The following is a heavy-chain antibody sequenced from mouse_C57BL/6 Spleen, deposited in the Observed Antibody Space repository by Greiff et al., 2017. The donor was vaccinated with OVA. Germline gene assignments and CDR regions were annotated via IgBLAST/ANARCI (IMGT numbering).Heavy chain of an antibody. V-gene: IGHV14-4*01. CDR3: TTNYYYGSSYFDY. CDR2: IDPENGDT. Sequence: VQLVESGAELVRPGASVKLSCTASGFNIKDDYMHWVKQRPEQGLEWIGWIDPENGDTEYASKFQGKATITADTSSNTAYLQLSSLTSEDTAVYYCTTNYYYGSSYFDYWGQGTTLTVSS. D-gene: IGHD1-1*01. CDR1: GFNIKDDY. J-gene: IGHJ2*01.